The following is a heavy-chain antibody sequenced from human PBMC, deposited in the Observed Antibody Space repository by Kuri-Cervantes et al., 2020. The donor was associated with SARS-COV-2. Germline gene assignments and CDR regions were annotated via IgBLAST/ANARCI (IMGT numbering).Heavy chain of an antibody. CDR2: IYTSGST. CDR3: ARGGGGQLDFDY. Sequence: ESLKISCTVSGGSISSYYWSWIRQPAGKGLEWIGRIYTSGSTNYNPSLKSRVTMSVDTSKNQFSLKLSSVTAADTAVYYCARGGGGQLDFDYWGQGILVTVSS. V-gene: IGHV4-4*07. J-gene: IGHJ4*02. CDR1: GGSISSYY. D-gene: IGHD6-13*01.